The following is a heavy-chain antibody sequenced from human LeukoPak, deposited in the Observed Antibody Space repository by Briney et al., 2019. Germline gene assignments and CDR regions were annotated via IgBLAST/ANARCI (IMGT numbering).Heavy chain of an antibody. CDR3: ARGPLTMTRGFDP. Sequence: NPSETLSLTCTVSGCSINIYYWSWIRQPAGKGLEWIVRIYTSGSTNYNPSLNTRITISVDTYKNQFSLKLSSVTAADTAVYYCARGPLTMTRGFDPWGQGTLVTVSS. CDR2: IYTSGST. J-gene: IGHJ5*02. CDR1: GCSINIYY. D-gene: IGHD4-17*01. V-gene: IGHV4-4*07.